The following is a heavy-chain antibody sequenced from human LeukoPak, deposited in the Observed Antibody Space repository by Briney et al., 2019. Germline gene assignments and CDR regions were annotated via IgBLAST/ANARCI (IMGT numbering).Heavy chain of an antibody. CDR3: ARLPSSVVVPAASRYYYGMDV. J-gene: IGHJ6*04. D-gene: IGHD2-2*01. Sequence: PSETLSLTCAVYGGSFSGYYWSWFRQPPGKGLEWIGEIIHSGSTNYNPSLKSRVTISVDTAKNQFSLKLSSVTAADTAVYYCARLPSSVVVPAASRYYYGMDVWGKGTTVTVSS. CDR2: IIHSGST. CDR1: GGSFSGYY. V-gene: IGHV4-34*12.